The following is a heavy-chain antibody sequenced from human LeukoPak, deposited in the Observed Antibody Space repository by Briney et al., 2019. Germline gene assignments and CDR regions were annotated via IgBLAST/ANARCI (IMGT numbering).Heavy chain of an antibody. D-gene: IGHD2-2*01. CDR3: ARDRWGYCSSTSCYVNYYYGMDV. CDR1: GGSISSGGYY. Sequence: SETLSLTCTVSGGSISSGGYYWSWIRQHPGKGLEWIGYIYYRGSPYYNPSLKSRVTISVDTSKNQFSLKLSSVTAADTAVYYCARDRWGYCSSTSCYVNYYYGMDVWGKGTTVTVSS. V-gene: IGHV4-31*03. CDR2: IYYRGSP. J-gene: IGHJ6*04.